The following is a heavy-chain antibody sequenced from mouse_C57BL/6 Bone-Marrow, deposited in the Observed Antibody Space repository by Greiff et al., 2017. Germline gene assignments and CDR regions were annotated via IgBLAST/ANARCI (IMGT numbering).Heavy chain of an antibody. CDR2: INPNNGGT. CDR3: ARPDYCGSLYYYAMDY. J-gene: IGHJ4*01. CDR1: GYTFTDYN. Sequence: EVQLQQSGPELVKPGASVKMSCKASGYTFTDYNMHWVKQSHGKSLEWIGYINPNNGGTSYNQKFKGKATLTVNKSSSTAYMELRSLTSEDSAVYYCARPDYCGSLYYYAMDYWGQGTSVTVSS. V-gene: IGHV1-22*01. D-gene: IGHD1-1*01.